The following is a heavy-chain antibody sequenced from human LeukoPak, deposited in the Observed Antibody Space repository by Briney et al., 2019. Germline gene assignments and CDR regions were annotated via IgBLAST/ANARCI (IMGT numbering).Heavy chain of an antibody. CDR2: ISGGST. CDR3: AKGCFSASCQDSLWFDP. V-gene: IGHV3-23*01. D-gene: IGHD1-26*01. CDR1: GFTVSSNA. Sequence: GGSLRLSCAASGFTVSSNAMSWVRQAPGKGLEWVSAISGGSTYYADSVKGRFTMSRDNSKNTLYLQMNSLRAEDAAIYYCAKGCFSASCQDSLWFDPWGQGTLVTVAS. J-gene: IGHJ5*02.